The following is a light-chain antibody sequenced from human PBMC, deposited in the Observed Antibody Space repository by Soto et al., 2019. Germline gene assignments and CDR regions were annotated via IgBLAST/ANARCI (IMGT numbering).Light chain of an antibody. CDR3: QQRSNWPPLFT. Sequence: EIVMTQSPATLSLSPGERATLSCRASQSVSSDLAWYQQKPSQAPRLLIYDASNRATGIPARFSGSGSGTDFTLTISSLEPEDFAVYYCQQRSNWPPLFTFGPGTKVDIK. CDR1: QSVSSD. J-gene: IGKJ3*01. CDR2: DAS. V-gene: IGKV3-11*01.